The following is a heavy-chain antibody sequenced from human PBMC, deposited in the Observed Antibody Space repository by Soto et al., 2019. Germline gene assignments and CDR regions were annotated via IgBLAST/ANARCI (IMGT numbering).Heavy chain of an antibody. J-gene: IGHJ6*03. CDR2: LGGDGFTT. CDR3: AKALRPSLNFFYDTDV. CDR1: GFTFGSYA. V-gene: IGHV3-23*01. Sequence: EVQLLESGGNLVEPGGSLRLSCVVSGFTFGSYAMSWVRQAPEKGPEWVAILGGDGFTTYYADSGRGRFNIAGDKSKSTLFLQTKSLSADDTGVYYCAKALRPSLNFFYDTDVWGRGTSVIVSS. D-gene: IGHD2-2*01.